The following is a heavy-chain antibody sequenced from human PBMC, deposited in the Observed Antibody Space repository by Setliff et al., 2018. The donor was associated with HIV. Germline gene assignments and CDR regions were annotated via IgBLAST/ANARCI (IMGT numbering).Heavy chain of an antibody. D-gene: IGHD1-26*01. CDR1: GFKFNNYE. Sequence: LRLSCAASGFKFNNYEMNWVRQAPGKGLEWVSYISTNSNIMHYAESVKGRFTISRDNAKSSLYLQMSSLEAEDTAVYYCVREERAADSGSYYSSRWFDRWGQGTLVTVSS. J-gene: IGHJ5*02. V-gene: IGHV3-48*03. CDR3: VREERAADSGSYYSSRWFDR. CDR2: ISTNSNIM.